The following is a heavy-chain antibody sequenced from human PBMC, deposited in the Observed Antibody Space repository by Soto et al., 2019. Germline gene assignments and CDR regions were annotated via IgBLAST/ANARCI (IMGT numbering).Heavy chain of an antibody. CDR3: ARDEPTYYYDSSGYAQFDP. CDR1: GGTFSSYA. V-gene: IGHV1-69*12. J-gene: IGHJ5*02. CDR2: IIPIFGTA. D-gene: IGHD3-22*01. Sequence: QVQLVQSGAEVKKPGSSVKVSCKASGGTFSSYAISWVRQAPGQGLEWMGGIIPIFGTANYAQKFQGRVTITADESTSTADMELSSLRSEDTAVYYCARDEPTYYYDSSGYAQFDPWGQGTLVTVSS.